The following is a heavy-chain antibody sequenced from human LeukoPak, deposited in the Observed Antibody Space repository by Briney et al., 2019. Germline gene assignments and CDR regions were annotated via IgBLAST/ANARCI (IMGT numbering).Heavy chain of an antibody. CDR2: LYYSWST. CDR1: GVSISSGTYY. D-gene: IGHD2/OR15-2a*01. Sequence: SETLSLTCTASGVSISSGTYYWVWIRQPPGKGLEWIGSLYYSWSTYYNPSLKRRVTIFSDTSRNLFSLNLNSVTAADTAVYYCARPLQGTLSYVDSWGQGTLVTVSS. V-gene: IGHV4-39*01. J-gene: IGHJ4*02. CDR3: ARPLQGTLSYVDS.